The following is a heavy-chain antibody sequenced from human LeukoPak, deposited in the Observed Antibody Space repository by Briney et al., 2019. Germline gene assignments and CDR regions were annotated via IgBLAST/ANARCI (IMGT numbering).Heavy chain of an antibody. CDR1: GGSFSGYY. V-gene: IGHV4-34*01. CDR3: ARGVGDGIVVVVADTLDAFDI. Sequence: SETLSLTCAVYGGSFSGYYWSWNRQPPGKVLEWIGEINHSGSPNDNPSLKSRVTISVDTSKNQFSLKLSSVTAADTAVYYCARGVGDGIVVVVADTLDAFDIWGQGTMVTVSS. CDR2: INHSGSP. D-gene: IGHD2-15*01. J-gene: IGHJ3*02.